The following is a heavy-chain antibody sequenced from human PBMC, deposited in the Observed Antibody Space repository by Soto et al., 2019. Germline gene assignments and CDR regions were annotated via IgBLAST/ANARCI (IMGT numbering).Heavy chain of an antibody. CDR3: AKTTDGWFSAFEI. J-gene: IGHJ3*02. CDR2: ISGSGTTA. D-gene: IGHD6-19*01. V-gene: IGHV3-23*01. Sequence: EVQLLESGGGLVQPGGSLRLSCAASGFVFSSYAMSWVRQAPGKGLAWVSAISGSGTTAYYADSVKGRFIFSRDNPKNTMYLQMNSLRAEDTAVYFCAKTTDGWFSAFEIWGQGTVVTVSS. CDR1: GFVFSSYA.